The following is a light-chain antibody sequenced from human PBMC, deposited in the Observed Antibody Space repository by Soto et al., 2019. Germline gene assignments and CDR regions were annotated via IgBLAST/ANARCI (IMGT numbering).Light chain of an antibody. V-gene: IGLV2-14*03. J-gene: IGLJ1*01. Sequence: QSALTQPASVSGSPGQSITISGTGTSSDVGAYNYVSWYQQHPCKVPKLMIYDVSDRPSGVSNRFSGSKSGNTASLTISGLQAEDEADYYCSSFTRSNSYVFGTGTKLTVL. CDR1: SSDVGAYNY. CDR3: SSFTRSNSYV. CDR2: DVS.